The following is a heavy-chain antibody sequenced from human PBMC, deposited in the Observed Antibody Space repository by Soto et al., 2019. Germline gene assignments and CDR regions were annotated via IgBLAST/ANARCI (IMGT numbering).Heavy chain of an antibody. CDR3: AREFGQGPVAGTGDYFDY. Sequence: GGSLRLSCAASGFTFSSYGMHWVRQAPGKGLEWVAVIWYDGSNKYYADSVKGRFTISRDNSKNTLYLQMNSLRAEDTAVYYCAREFGQGPVAGTGDYFDYWGQGTLVTVSS. V-gene: IGHV3-33*01. CDR2: IWYDGSNK. J-gene: IGHJ4*02. CDR1: GFTFSSYG. D-gene: IGHD6-19*01.